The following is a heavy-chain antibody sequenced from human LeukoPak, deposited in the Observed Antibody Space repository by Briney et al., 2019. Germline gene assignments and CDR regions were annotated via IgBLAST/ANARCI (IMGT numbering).Heavy chain of an antibody. CDR2: IDDTGT. CDR3: ARAPYGSGSDY. J-gene: IGHJ4*02. Sequence: GSLRLSCAASGFSVDYNYMTWVRQAPGRGLEWVASIDDTGTHYADSVKGRFTISRDNAKNTLYLQMNSLRAEDTAVYYCARAPYGSGSDYWGQGTLVTVSS. CDR1: GFSVDYNY. D-gene: IGHD3-10*01. V-gene: IGHV3-66*01.